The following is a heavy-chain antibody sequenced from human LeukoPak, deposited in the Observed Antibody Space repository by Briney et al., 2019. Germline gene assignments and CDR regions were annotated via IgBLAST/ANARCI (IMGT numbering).Heavy chain of an antibody. CDR2: ISGSGDST. D-gene: IGHD4-17*01. V-gene: IGHV3-23*01. CDR1: GFTFSKYA. CDR3: ARDVRYGDYAYYFDC. J-gene: IGHJ4*02. Sequence: GGSLRLSCAASGFTFSKYAMSWVRQAPGKGLEWVSGISGSGDSTRYADSVKGRITISRDNSKNMLYLQMNSLRAEDTAVYYCARDVRYGDYAYYFDCWGQGTLVTVSS.